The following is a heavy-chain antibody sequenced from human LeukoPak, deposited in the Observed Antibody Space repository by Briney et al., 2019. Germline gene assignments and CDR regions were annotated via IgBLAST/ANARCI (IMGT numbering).Heavy chain of an antibody. Sequence: PSETLSLTCTVSGGSISSYYWSWIRQPPGKGLEWIGYIFYSGNTNYNASLKSRVTISVDTSKNQFSLKLNSMTAADTAVYFCARHSNYHDSGGWWYFDLWGRGTLVTVSS. V-gene: IGHV4-59*08. CDR3: ARHSNYHDSGGWWYFDL. CDR2: IFYSGNT. J-gene: IGHJ2*01. CDR1: GGSISSYY. D-gene: IGHD3-22*01.